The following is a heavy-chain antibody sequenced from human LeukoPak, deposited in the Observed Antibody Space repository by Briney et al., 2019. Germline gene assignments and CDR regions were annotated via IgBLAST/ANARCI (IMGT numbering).Heavy chain of an antibody. D-gene: IGHD3-22*01. J-gene: IGHJ4*02. CDR2: IYPGDSDT. CDR1: GYSFSTYW. CDR3: ARLDSSGYYYY. V-gene: IGHV5-51*01. Sequence: GESLKISCQGSGYSFSTYWITWVRQMPGKGLEWMGIIYPGDSDTRYSPSFQGQVTISTDESVSTAYLQWTSLRASDTAMYYCARLDSSGYYYYWGQGTLVTVSS.